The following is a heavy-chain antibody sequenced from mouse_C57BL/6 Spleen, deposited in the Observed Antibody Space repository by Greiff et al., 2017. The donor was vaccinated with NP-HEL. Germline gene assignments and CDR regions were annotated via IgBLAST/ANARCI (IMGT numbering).Heavy chain of an antibody. CDR3: ARGTGFDY. V-gene: IGHV1-82*01. D-gene: IGHD3-3*01. CDR2: IYPGDGDT. CDR1: GYSFSSSW. Sequence: VQLQESGPELVKPGASVKISCKASGYSFSSSWMNWVKQRPGQGLEWIGRIYPGDGDTNYNGKFKGKATLTADKSSSTAYMQLSSLTSEDSAVYVGARGTGFDYWGQGTTLTGSS. J-gene: IGHJ2*01.